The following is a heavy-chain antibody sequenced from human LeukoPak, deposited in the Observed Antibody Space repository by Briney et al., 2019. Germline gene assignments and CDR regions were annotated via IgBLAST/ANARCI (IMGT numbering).Heavy chain of an antibody. CDR3: ARGGASSRHFDY. V-gene: IGHV4-34*01. D-gene: IGHD3-10*01. CDR1: GGSFSGYY. J-gene: IGHJ4*02. CDR2: INHSGST. Sequence: SETLSLTCAVYGGSFSGYYWSWIRQPPGKGLEWIGEINHSGSTNYNPSLKSRVTMSVDTSKNQFSLNLRSVTTADTAIYYCARGGASSRHFDYWGQGTLVTVSS.